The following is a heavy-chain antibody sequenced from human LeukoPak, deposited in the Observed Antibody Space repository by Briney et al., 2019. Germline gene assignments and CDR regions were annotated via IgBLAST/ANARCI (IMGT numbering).Heavy chain of an antibody. D-gene: IGHD3-10*02. V-gene: IGHV3-48*03. CDR2: ISSSGSTI. CDR1: GFTFSSYE. Sequence: GGSLRLFCAASGFTFSSYEMNCVRQAPGKGLEWVSYISSSGSTIYYADFVKGRFTISRDNAKNSLYLQMNSLRAEDTAVYYCAELGITMIGGVWGKGTTVTISS. J-gene: IGHJ6*04. CDR3: AELGITMIGGV.